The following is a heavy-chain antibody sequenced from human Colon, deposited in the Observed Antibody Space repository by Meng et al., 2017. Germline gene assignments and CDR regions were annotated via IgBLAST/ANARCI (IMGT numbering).Heavy chain of an antibody. V-gene: IGHV4-59*01. CDR1: GGSISSYY. CDR2: ISYSGST. J-gene: IGHJ5*02. Sequence: VQLQGSGPGLVKPSEALSLTCTVSGGSISSYYWGWIRQPPGKGLEWIGYISYSGSTNYNPSLKSRVTISVDTSKNRFSLRLSSVTAADTAVYYCARGIAVADNWFDPWGQGTLVTVSS. D-gene: IGHD6-19*01. CDR3: ARGIAVADNWFDP.